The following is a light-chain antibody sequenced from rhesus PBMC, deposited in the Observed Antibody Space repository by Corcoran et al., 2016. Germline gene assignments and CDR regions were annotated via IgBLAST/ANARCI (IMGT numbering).Light chain of an antibody. V-gene: IGKV3-31*02. CDR1: QSVSSY. J-gene: IGKJ3*01. Sequence: EIVMTQSPATLSLSPGETATISCRTSQSVSSYLAWYQQKPGEAPRLLIYGASSRATGIPDRFRGRGSGTDFTLTISSLEPEDFAGYYCQETSNLFTFGPGTKLDIK. CDR3: QETSNLFT. CDR2: GAS.